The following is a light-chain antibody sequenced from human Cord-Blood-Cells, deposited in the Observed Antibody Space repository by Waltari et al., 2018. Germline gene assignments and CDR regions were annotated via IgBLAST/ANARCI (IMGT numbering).Light chain of an antibody. CDR2: QDS. J-gene: IGLJ2*01. CDR1: KLGDKY. Sequence: SYELTQPPSVSVSPGQTASITCSGGKLGDKYACWYQQKPGQSPVLVIYQDSKRPSGIPERFSGSNSGNTATLTISGTQAMVEADYYCQAWDSSTVVFGGGTKLTVL. CDR3: QAWDSSTVV. V-gene: IGLV3-1*01.